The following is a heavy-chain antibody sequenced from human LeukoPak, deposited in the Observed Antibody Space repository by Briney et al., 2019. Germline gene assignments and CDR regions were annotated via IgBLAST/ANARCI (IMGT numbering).Heavy chain of an antibody. J-gene: IGHJ4*02. Sequence: GGSLRLSCAASGFTFDNYGMSWVRQAPGKGLEWVGFIRSKAYGGTTEYAASVKGRFTISRDDSKSIAYLQMNSLKTEDTAVYYCTRDWYSSGWFLDYWGQGTLVTVSS. D-gene: IGHD6-19*01. CDR1: GFTFDNYG. CDR2: IRSKAYGGTT. CDR3: TRDWYSSGWFLDY. V-gene: IGHV3-49*04.